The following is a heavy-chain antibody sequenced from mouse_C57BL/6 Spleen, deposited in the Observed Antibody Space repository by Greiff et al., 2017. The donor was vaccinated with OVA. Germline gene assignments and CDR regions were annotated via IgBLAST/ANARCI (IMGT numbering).Heavy chain of an antibody. D-gene: IGHD4-1*01. CDR1: GYTFTDYN. CDR3: ALTVSSHYFDY. Sequence: VQLKQSGPELVKPGASVKMSCKASGYTFTDYNMHWVKQSHGKSLEWIGYINPNNGGTSYNQKFKGKATLTVNKSSSTAYMELRSLTSEDSAVYYCALTVSSHYFDYWGQGTTLTVSS. CDR2: INPNNGGT. J-gene: IGHJ2*01. V-gene: IGHV1-22*01.